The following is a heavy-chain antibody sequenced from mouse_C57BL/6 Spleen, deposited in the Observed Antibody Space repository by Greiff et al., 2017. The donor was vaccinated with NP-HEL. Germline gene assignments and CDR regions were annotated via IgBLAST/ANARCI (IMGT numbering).Heavy chain of an antibody. Sequence: DVKLVESGGGLVKPGGSLKLSCAASGFTFSSYAMSWVRQTPEKRLEWVATISDGGSYTYYPDNVKGRFTISRDNAKNNLYLQMSHLKSEDTAMYYCARDRPTIEMDYWGQGTSVTVSS. CDR3: ARDRPTIEMDY. D-gene: IGHD2-12*01. CDR2: ISDGGSYT. CDR1: GFTFSSYA. V-gene: IGHV5-4*01. J-gene: IGHJ4*01.